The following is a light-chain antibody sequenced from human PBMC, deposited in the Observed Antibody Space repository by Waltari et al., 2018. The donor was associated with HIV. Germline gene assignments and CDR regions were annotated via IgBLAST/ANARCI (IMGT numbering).Light chain of an antibody. J-gene: IGLJ2*01. CDR1: SSDVGDYNY. V-gene: IGLV2-8*01. Sequence: QSALTQPPSASGSPGQSVTISCPGTSSDVGDYNYVSWYQQHPGKAPKLMIFEVSKRSSGVPDRFSGSKSGNTASLTVSGLQAEDEAEYYCSSYGGNSNVVFGGGTKLTVL. CDR3: SSYGGNSNVV. CDR2: EVS.